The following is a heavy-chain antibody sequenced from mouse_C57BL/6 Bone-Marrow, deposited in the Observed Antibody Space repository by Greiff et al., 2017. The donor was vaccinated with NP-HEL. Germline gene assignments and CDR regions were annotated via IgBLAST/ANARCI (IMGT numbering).Heavy chain of an antibody. D-gene: IGHD1-1*01. V-gene: IGHV2-5*01. CDR1: GFSLTSYG. CDR3: AKNCDYYGSSLYAMDY. Sequence: VQLQQSGPGLVQPSQSLSITCTVSGFSLTSYGVHWVRQSPGKGLEWLGVIWRGGSTDYNAAFMSRLSITKDNSKSQVFFKMNSLQADDTAIYYCAKNCDYYGSSLYAMDYWGQGTSVTVSS. CDR2: IWRGGST. J-gene: IGHJ4*01.